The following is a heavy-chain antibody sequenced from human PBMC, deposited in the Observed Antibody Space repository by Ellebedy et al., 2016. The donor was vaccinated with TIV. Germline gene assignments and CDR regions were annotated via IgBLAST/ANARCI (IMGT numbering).Heavy chain of an antibody. V-gene: IGHV1-18*01. CDR1: GYAFTSYD. CDR2: ISVYNGKT. CDR3: ARGEPVYSSSWYGFDY. D-gene: IGHD6-13*01. J-gene: IGHJ4*02. Sequence: ASVKVSXXASGYAFTSYDISWVRQAPGQGLEWMAWISVYNGKTNFAQSLQGRVTMTTDTSTSTAYLELRSLRSDDTAVYYCARGEPVYSSSWYGFDYWGQGTLVTVSS.